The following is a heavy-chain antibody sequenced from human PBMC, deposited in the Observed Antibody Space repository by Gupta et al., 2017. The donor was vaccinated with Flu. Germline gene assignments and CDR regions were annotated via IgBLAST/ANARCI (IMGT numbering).Heavy chain of an antibody. V-gene: IGHV4-59*01. J-gene: IGHJ4*02. CDR3: AGGGNYGQFDY. Sequence: SWIRQPPGKGLEWIGYIYHSGSTNYNPSLKSRVTMSVDTSKKQFSLKLSSGTAADTAVYYCAGGGNYGQFDYWGQGTLVTVSS. D-gene: IGHD1-26*01. CDR2: IYHSGST.